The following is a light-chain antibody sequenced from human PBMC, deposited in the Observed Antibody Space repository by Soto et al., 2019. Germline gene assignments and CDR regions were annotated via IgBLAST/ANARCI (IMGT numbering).Light chain of an antibody. CDR1: SSNIGAGYD. CDR3: QSYDSSLSGSV. V-gene: IGLV1-40*01. Sequence: QSVLTQPPSVSWAPGQRVTISCTGSSSNIGAGYDVHWYQQLPGTAPKLLIYGNSNRPSGVPDRFSGSKSGTSASLAITGLQAEDEAVYYCQSYDSSLSGSVFGGGTKLTVL. J-gene: IGLJ2*01. CDR2: GNS.